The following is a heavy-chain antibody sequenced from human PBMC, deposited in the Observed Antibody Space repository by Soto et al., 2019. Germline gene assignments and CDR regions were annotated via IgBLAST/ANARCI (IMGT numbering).Heavy chain of an antibody. J-gene: IGHJ4*02. CDR2: ISGSGGST. V-gene: IGHV3-23*01. Sequence: GGSLRLSCAASGFTFSSYAMSWVRQAPGKGLEWVSAISGSGGSTYYADSVKGRFTISRDNSKNTLYLQMNSLRAEDTAVYYCAKGLGAVAGSPTTLFDYWGQGTLVTVSS. CDR1: GFTFSSYA. D-gene: IGHD6-19*01. CDR3: AKGLGAVAGSPTTLFDY.